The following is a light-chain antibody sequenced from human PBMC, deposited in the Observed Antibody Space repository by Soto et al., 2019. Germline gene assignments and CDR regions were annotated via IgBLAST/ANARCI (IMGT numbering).Light chain of an antibody. Sequence: SSALTQPPSVSVSPGQTASIACSGDKLGDKYVSWTQLRPGQSPVLVIYQDNKRPSGIPQRFSGSNSGNTASLTISGTQGADEADYYCQAWDSNTVVFGGGTQLTVL. V-gene: IGLV3-1*01. J-gene: IGLJ2*01. CDR1: KLGDKY. CDR3: QAWDSNTVV. CDR2: QDN.